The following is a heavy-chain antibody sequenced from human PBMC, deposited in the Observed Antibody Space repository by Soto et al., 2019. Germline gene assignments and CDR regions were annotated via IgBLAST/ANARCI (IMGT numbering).Heavy chain of an antibody. CDR2: ISYDGDNK. D-gene: IGHD3-10*01. V-gene: IGHV3-33*05. Sequence: PGGSLRLSCAASGFSFSSYGMHWVRQAPGEGLEWVAVISYDGDNKYYADSVKGRFTISRDNSKDTLYLQMTSLRAEDTAVYYRARDGLIWGVVLDSGMDVWGQGTTVTVPS. CDR1: GFSFSSYG. CDR3: ARDGLIWGVVLDSGMDV. J-gene: IGHJ6*02.